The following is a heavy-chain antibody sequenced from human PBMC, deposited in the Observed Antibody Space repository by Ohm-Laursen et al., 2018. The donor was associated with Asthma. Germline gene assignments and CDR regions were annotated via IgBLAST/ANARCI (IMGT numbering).Heavy chain of an antibody. J-gene: IGHJ4*02. Sequence: SLRLSCSASGFTFSDHYMDWVRQAPGKGLEWVGRSRNKANNYYTDYAASVRGRFTISRDESRNSLDLQMNSLKIEDTAVYYCARGTYPVGAHDSWGQGTLVIVSS. CDR2: SRNKANNYYT. D-gene: IGHD1-26*01. V-gene: IGHV3-72*01. CDR1: GFTFSDHY. CDR3: ARGTYPVGAHDS.